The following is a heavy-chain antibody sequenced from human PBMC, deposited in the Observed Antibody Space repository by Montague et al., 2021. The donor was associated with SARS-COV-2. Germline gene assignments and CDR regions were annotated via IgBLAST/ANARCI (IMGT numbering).Heavy chain of an antibody. V-gene: IGHV4-4*02. J-gene: IGHJ5*02. D-gene: IGHD7-27*01. CDR3: ACDRITRGWLDP. CDR1: GGSLSTPHY. Sequence: SETLSLTCAVSGGSLSTPHYWSWGRQPPGKGVVWIGEVHHSGNANYNAPCNGRVTISVDKSNNQFSLTLTSVTAADTAVYYCACDRITRGWLDPWGQGALVTVSS. CDR2: VHHSGNA.